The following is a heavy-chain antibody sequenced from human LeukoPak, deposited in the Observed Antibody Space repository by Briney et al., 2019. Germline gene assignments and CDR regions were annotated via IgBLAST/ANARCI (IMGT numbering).Heavy chain of an antibody. J-gene: IGHJ5*02. CDR3: ARGGYCSSTSCFALSLYNWFDP. CDR1: GGSFSGYY. D-gene: IGHD2-2*01. CDR2: INHSGST. V-gene: IGHV4-34*01. Sequence: PSETLSLTCAVYGGSFSGYYWSWIRQPPGKGLEWIGEINHSGSTNYNPSLKSRVTISVDTSKNQFSLKLSSVTAADTAVYYCARGGYCSSTSCFALSLYNWFDPWGQGTLVTVSS.